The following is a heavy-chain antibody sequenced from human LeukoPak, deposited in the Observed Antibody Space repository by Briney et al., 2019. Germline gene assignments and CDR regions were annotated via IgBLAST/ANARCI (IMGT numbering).Heavy chain of an antibody. Sequence: SETLSLTCAVSGYSISSGYYWGWIRQPPGKGLEWIGSIYHSGSTYYNPSLKSRVTISVDTSKNQFSLKLSSVTAADTALYYCARMATYSGMWPYSAFDIWGQGTMVTVSS. CDR3: ARMATYSGMWPYSAFDI. CDR2: IYHSGST. J-gene: IGHJ3*02. CDR1: GYSISSGYY. V-gene: IGHV4-38-2*01. D-gene: IGHD1-26*01.